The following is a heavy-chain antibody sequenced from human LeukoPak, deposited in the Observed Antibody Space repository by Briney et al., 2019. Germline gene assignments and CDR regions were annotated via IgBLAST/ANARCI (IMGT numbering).Heavy chain of an antibody. Sequence: GGSLRLSCAASGFMFSSYGTSWVRQAPGKGLEWVSGICGSGGRTYYAGSVKGRFTISRDNSKNTLYLQMNSLRAEDTAVYYCARDVAPDYWGQGTLVTVSS. J-gene: IGHJ4*02. CDR1: GFMFSSYG. V-gene: IGHV3-23*01. CDR2: ICGSGGRT. CDR3: ARDVAPDY.